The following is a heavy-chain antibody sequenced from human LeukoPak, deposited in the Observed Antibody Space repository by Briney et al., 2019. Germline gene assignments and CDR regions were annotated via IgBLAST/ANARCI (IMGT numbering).Heavy chain of an antibody. D-gene: IGHD6-13*01. V-gene: IGHV4-30-2*01. CDR3: ARVVAAAGDYNWFDP. J-gene: IGHJ5*02. CDR2: IYHSGST. Sequence: SQTLSLTCAVSGGSISSGGYSWSWIRQPPGKGLKWIGYIYHSGSTYYNPSLKSRVTISVDRSKNQFSLKLSSVTAADTAVYYCARVVAAAGDYNWFDPWGQGTLVTVSS. CDR1: GGSISSGGYS.